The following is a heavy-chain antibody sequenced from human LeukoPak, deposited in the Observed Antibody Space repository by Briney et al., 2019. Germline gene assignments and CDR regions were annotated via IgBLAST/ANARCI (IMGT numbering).Heavy chain of an antibody. CDR2: ISRDSSNI. Sequence: GGSLSLTCVASGFPFTGYIFNWVRQAPGKGLEWVSYISRDSSNIYYADSVKGRCTISRDNAKNSLYLQVNSLRDEDTAVYYCARESYWGSGLKGFDSWGQATLVTVSS. CDR1: GFPFTGYI. D-gene: IGHD7-27*01. V-gene: IGHV3-48*02. CDR3: ARESYWGSGLKGFDS. J-gene: IGHJ4*02.